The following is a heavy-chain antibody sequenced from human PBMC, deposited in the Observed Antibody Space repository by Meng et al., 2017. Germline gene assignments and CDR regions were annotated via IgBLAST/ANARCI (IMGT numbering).Heavy chain of an antibody. J-gene: IGHJ4*02. Sequence: ASVKVSCTASGYTFTGYYMHWVRQAPGQGLEWMRRINPNSGGTNYAQKFQGRVTMTRDTSISTAYMELSRLRSDDTAVYYCARAPLADSGWQDYWGQGTLVTVSS. V-gene: IGHV1-2*06. CDR2: INPNSGGT. D-gene: IGHD6-19*01. CDR3: ARAPLADSGWQDY. CDR1: GYTFTGYY.